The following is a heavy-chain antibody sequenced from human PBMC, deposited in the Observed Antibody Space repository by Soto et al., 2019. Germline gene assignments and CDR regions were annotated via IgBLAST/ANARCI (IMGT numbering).Heavy chain of an antibody. CDR1: GFTFSSYG. V-gene: IGHV3-30*18. D-gene: IGHD3-16*02. CDR3: AKALDYPYHFDY. J-gene: IGHJ4*02. CDR2: ISYDGSNK. Sequence: QVQLVESGGGVVQPGRSLRLSCAASGFTFSSYGMHWVRQAPGKGLEWVAVISYDGSNKYYADSVKGRFTISRDNSKNTLYLQMNSLRAEDTAVYYCAKALDYPYHFDYWGQGTLVTVSS.